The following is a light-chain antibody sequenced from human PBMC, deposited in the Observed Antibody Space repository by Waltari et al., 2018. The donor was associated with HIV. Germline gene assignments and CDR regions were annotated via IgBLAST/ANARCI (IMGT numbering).Light chain of an antibody. CDR3: MQALQTPPYT. CDR1: QSLLHSNGYNY. V-gene: IGKV2-28*01. Sequence: IVMTQSTLSLPVTPGEPASISCRSSQSLLHSNGYNYLDWYLQKQGQSPQLLIYLGSNRASGVPDRFSGSGSGTDFTLKISRVEAEDVGVYYCMQALQTPPYTFGQGTKLEIK. CDR2: LGS. J-gene: IGKJ2*01.